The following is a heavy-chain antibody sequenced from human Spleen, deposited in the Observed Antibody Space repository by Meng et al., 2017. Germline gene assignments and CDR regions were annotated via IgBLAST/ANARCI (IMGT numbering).Heavy chain of an antibody. J-gene: IGHJ4*02. CDR1: GGSISSAGYY. D-gene: IGHD4-17*01. CDR2: IHYSGNT. CDR3: ARVKGNGDYFDY. V-gene: IGHV4-31*03. Sequence: QVQLQESGPGLVKPSQTLSLTGTVSGGSISSAGYYWSWIRQHPGKGLEWTGFIHYSGNTYYNLSLKSRITISVDTSKNQFSLILSSVTAADTAVYYCARVKGNGDYFDYWGQGTLVTVSS.